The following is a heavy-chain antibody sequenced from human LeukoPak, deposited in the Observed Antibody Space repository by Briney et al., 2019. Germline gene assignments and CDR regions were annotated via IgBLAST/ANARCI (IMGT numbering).Heavy chain of an antibody. V-gene: IGHV3-30*01. CDR1: GFTFTSYT. CDR2: TSYDGGNR. CDR3: ARKSLWFKYYDY. Sequence: PGGSLRLSCAASGFTFTSYTMHWVCRPPGQGLEWVAATSYDGGNRYYADYVKGRFTISRDNSNNTLFLQMKSLRPEDTAVYFCARKSLWFKYYDYWGQGIWVTVSS. J-gene: IGHJ4*02. D-gene: IGHD2-21*01.